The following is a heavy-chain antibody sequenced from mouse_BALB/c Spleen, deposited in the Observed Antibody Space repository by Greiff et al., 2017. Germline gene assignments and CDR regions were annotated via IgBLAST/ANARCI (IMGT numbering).Heavy chain of an antibody. V-gene: IGHV3-2*02. J-gene: IGHJ1*01. Sequence: EVKLQESGPGLVKPSQSLSLTCTVTGYSITSDYAWNWIRQFPGNKLEWMGYISYSGSTSYNPSLKSRISITRDTSKNQFFLQLNSVTTEDTATYYCAREDRSLYFDVWGAGTTVTVSS. CDR3: AREDRSLYFDV. CDR2: ISYSGST. CDR1: GYSITSDYA. D-gene: IGHD6-1*01.